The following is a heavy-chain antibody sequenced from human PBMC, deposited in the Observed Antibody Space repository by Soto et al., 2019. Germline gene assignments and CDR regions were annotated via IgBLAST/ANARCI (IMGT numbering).Heavy chain of an antibody. CDR2: ISWNSGSI. CDR1: GFTFDDYA. Sequence: AGGSLRLSCAASGFTFDDYAMHWVRQAPGKGLEWVSGISWNSGSIGYADSVKGRFTISRDNAKNSLYLQMNSLRAEDTALYYCAKDYYYDSSGPDYWGQGTLVTVSS. CDR3: AKDYYYDSSGPDY. J-gene: IGHJ4*02. V-gene: IGHV3-9*01. D-gene: IGHD3-22*01.